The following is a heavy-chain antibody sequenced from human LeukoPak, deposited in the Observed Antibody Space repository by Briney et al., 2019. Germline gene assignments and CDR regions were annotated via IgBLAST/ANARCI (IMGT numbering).Heavy chain of an antibody. V-gene: IGHV1-2*02. CDR1: RYTFTGYY. J-gene: IGHJ4*02. D-gene: IGHD3-22*01. CDR2: FNPDSGGT. Sequence: ASVKVSCKASRYTFTGYYMHWVRQAPGQGLEWMGWFNPDSGGTNYAQKFQGRVTMTRDTSISTAYMELSRLRSDDTAVYYCARVDDRGHYYDSSGPRKLFDYWGQGTLVTVSS. CDR3: ARVDDRGHYYDSSGPRKLFDY.